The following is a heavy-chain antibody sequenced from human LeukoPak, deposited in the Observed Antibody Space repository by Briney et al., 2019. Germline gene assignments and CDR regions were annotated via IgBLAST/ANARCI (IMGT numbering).Heavy chain of an antibody. Sequence: GGSLRLSCGASGFTLDDYAMHWVRQAPGKSLEWVSLISWDGGTIYYADSVKGRFTISRDNSKDSLYLQMNSLRTEDTALYYCAKASLGHCSGGNCYFDYWGQGTLITVSS. J-gene: IGHJ4*02. D-gene: IGHD2-15*01. CDR2: ISWDGGTI. CDR1: GFTLDDYA. V-gene: IGHV3-43D*03. CDR3: AKASLGHCSGGNCYFDY.